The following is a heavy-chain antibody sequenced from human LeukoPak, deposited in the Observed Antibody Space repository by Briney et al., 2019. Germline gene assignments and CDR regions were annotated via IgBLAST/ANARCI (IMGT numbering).Heavy chain of an antibody. CDR3: AAELYSGTYGRCCLFAF. D-gene: IGHD1-26*01. CDR1: GFTFSNSA. V-gene: IGHV1-58*02. J-gene: IGHJ4*02. Sequence: GASVKVSCKASGFTFSNSAIQWVRQARGQRLEWIGWIIVGSGRTHYAQNLQERLTITRDMSTNTAYMELSSLRSEDTAVYYCAAELYSGTYGRCCLFAFWGQGTLVTVSS. CDR2: IIVGSGRT.